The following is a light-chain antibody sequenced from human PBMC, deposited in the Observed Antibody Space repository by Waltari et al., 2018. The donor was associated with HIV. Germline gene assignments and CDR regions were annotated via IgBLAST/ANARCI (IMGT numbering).Light chain of an antibody. CDR3: QKYNSVVS. CDR2: SAS. V-gene: IGKV1-27*01. J-gene: IGKJ4*01. Sequence: DFQMTQSPSSLSASVGERVTITCRASQDIRHYVAWYQQKSGRVPKLLIHSASTLQSGVPSRFGGTGSGTEFTLTISSLQPDDVATYYCQKYNSVVSFGGGTKVEI. CDR1: QDIRHY.